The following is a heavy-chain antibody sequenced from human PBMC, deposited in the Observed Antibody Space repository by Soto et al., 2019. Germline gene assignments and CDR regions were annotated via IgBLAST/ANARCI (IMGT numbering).Heavy chain of an antibody. CDR1: GFTFSSYA. D-gene: IGHD3-22*01. CDR3: AKVRDYYDSSGYCHY. J-gene: IGHJ4*02. CDR2: ISGSGGST. Sequence: GGSLRLSCAASGFTFSSYAMSWVRRAPGKGLEWVSAISGSGGSTYYADSVKGRFTISRDNSKNTLYLQMNSLRAEDTAVYYCAKVRDYYDSSGYCHYWGQGTLVTVSS. V-gene: IGHV3-23*01.